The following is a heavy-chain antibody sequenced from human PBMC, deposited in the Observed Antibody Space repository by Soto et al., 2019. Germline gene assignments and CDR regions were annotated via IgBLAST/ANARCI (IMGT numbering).Heavy chain of an antibody. Sequence: QVQLVQSGAEVKKPGSSVKVSCKASGGTFSSYAISWVRQAPGQGLEWMGGIIPIFGTANYAQKFQGRVTITADESTSTAYMELSSLRSEDTAVYYCAFHIEANAPDYYYYGMDVWGQGSTVTV. CDR3: AFHIEANAPDYYYYGMDV. CDR2: IIPIFGTA. J-gene: IGHJ6*02. CDR1: GGTFSSYA. V-gene: IGHV1-69*01. D-gene: IGHD5-12*01.